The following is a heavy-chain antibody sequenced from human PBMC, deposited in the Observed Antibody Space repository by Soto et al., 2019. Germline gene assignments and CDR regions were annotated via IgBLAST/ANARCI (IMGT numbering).Heavy chain of an antibody. Sequence: LRLSCAASGFTFSTSGMLWVRQPPGEGLEWVSAIGPNPANTKYTDSVKGRFTISRDNSKNTVFLQMSSLRAEDTALYYCATARHCSSDACPAAEWGQGTLVTVSS. CDR2: IGPNPANT. CDR1: GFTFSTSG. J-gene: IGHJ4*02. V-gene: IGHV3-23*01. CDR3: ATARHCSSDACPAAE. D-gene: IGHD2-2*01.